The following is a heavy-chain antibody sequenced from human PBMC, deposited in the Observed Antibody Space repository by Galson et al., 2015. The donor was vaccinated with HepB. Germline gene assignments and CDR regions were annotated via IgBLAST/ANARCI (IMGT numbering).Heavy chain of an antibody. V-gene: IGHV3-48*04. CDR3: ARVRGDNWYFGL. D-gene: IGHD3-16*01. J-gene: IGHJ2*01. CDR2: LSSSSSTI. Sequence: SLRLSCAASGFTFRSYPMNWVRQAPGKGLEWVSYLSSSSSTIYYADSVKGRFTIYRDNAKTTLYPQMNSLRAEDTAVFYCARVRGDNWYFGLWGRGTLVTVSS. CDR1: GFTFRSYP.